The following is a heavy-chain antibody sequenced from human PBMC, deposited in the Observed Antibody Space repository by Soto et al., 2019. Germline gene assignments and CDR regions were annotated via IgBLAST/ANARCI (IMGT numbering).Heavy chain of an antibody. CDR2: IYYGGST. CDR3: AGRAYCGGDCYSFYN. CDR1: GGSISSSSNY. V-gene: IGHV4-39*01. Sequence: SETLSRTCTVSGGSISSSSNYCGWIRQPPGKGLEWIGNIYYGGSTYYNPSLKSRVTISVDTSKNQFSLKLSSVTAADTAVYYCAGRAYCGGDCYSFYNWGQGTLVTVSS. J-gene: IGHJ4*02. D-gene: IGHD2-21*02.